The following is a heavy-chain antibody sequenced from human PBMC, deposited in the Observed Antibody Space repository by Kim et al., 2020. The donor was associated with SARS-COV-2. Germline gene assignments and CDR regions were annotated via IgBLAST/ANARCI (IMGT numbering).Heavy chain of an antibody. V-gene: IGHV4-59*13. D-gene: IGHD2-2*01. Sequence: SETLSLTCTVSGGSISSYYWSWIRQPPGKGLEWIGYIYYSGSTNYNPSLKSRVTISVDTSKNQFSLKLSSVTAADTAVYYCARTGYCSSTSCYDIWGQGTLVTVS. CDR1: GGSISSYY. J-gene: IGHJ3*02. CDR3: ARTGYCSSTSCYDI. CDR2: IYYSGST.